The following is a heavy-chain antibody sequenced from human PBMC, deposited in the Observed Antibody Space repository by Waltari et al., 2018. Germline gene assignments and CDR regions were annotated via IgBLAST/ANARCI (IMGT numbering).Heavy chain of an antibody. J-gene: IGHJ4*02. Sequence: QVQLAQSGAEEKKPGASVTVSCKASGYTFPGYYIHWLRPAPGQGLEWMGWFSPNNGDNKYAQKFQGRVTMTRDTSINTAYMELSSLTSDDTAVYYCARDGPGAGNDDFDYWGQGTLVSVSS. CDR3: ARDGPGAGNDDFDY. CDR2: FSPNNGDN. V-gene: IGHV1-2*02. D-gene: IGHD3-10*01. CDR1: GYTFPGYY.